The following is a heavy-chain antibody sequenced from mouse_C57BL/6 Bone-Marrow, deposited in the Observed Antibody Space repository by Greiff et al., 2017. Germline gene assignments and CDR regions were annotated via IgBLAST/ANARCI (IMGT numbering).Heavy chain of an antibody. CDR3: AREGWLLPPFAY. V-gene: IGHV1-64*01. J-gene: IGHJ3*01. D-gene: IGHD2-3*01. CDR2: IHPNSGST. Sequence: QVQLQQPGAELVKPGASVKLSCKASGYTFTSYWMYWVKQRPGQGLEWIGMIHPNSGSTNYNEKFKSKATLTVDKSSSTAYMQLSSLTSEDSAVYYCAREGWLLPPFAYWGQGTLVTVSA. CDR1: GYTFTSYW.